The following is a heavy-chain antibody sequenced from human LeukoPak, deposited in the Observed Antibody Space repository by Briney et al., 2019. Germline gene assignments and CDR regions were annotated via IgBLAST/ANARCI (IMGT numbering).Heavy chain of an antibody. D-gene: IGHD1-14*01. CDR2: ISSSGSTI. CDR1: GFTFSSYE. V-gene: IGHV3-48*03. CDR3: AWADHRTDY. J-gene: IGHJ4*02. Sequence: GGSLRLSCAASGFTFSSYEMNWVRQAPGKGLEWVSYISSSGSTIYYADSVKGRFTISRDNAKNSLYLQMNSLRAEDTAVYYCAWADHRTDYWGQGTLVTVSS.